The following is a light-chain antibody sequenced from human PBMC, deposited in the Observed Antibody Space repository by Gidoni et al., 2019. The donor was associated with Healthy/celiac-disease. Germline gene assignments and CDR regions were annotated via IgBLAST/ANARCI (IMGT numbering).Light chain of an antibody. CDR1: QSVSSN. V-gene: IGKV3-15*01. CDR2: GAS. Sequence: DIVMTQSPATLSVSPGERATLSCRASQSVSSNLAWYQQKPGQAPRLLIYGASTRATGIPARCSGSGSGTEVTLTISSLQSEDFAVYYCQQYNNWPPMYTFGQGTKLEIK. J-gene: IGKJ2*01. CDR3: QQYNNWPPMYT.